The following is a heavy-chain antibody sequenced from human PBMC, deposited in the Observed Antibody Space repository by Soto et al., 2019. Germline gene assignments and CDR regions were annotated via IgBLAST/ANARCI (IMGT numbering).Heavy chain of an antibody. CDR3: EHDGAARNFNY. D-gene: IGHD6-6*01. CDR1: GFSLSTSGVG. V-gene: IGHV2-5*02. J-gene: IGHJ4*02. Sequence: SGPTLVNPTQTLTLTRTFSGFSLSTSGVGVGWIRQPPGKALEWLALIYWDDDKRYSSSLKSRLTITGDTSKNQVVLTMTNMDPVDTATYYCEHDGAARNFNYWGPGTKLTVYS. CDR2: IYWDDDK.